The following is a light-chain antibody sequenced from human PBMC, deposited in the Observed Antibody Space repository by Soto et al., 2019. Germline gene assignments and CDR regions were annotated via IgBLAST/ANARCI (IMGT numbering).Light chain of an antibody. Sequence: IVLTQSPRTLSVSPGERATLSCRSSRSVGTFLAWYQQKPGQAPRLLIYGASSRATVIPDRFSGSGSGTDFTLTISRLEPEDFAVYYCQQYSSSPPLTFGGGTKVDI. CDR2: GAS. CDR1: RSVGTF. CDR3: QQYSSSPPLT. V-gene: IGKV3-20*01. J-gene: IGKJ4*01.